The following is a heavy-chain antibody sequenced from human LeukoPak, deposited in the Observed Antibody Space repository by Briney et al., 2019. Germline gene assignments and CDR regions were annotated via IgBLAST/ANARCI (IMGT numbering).Heavy chain of an antibody. V-gene: IGHV3-7*04. Sequence: GGSLRLSCAASGFTFSRHSMNWVRQAPGKGLEWVASTNQDETRKYYVDSVEGRFTISRDNAKNSVYLQLNSLRAEDTALYYCARDKDWASDYWGQGTLVTVSS. J-gene: IGHJ4*02. CDR3: ARDKDWASDY. D-gene: IGHD3/OR15-3a*01. CDR2: TNQDETRK. CDR1: GFTFSRHS.